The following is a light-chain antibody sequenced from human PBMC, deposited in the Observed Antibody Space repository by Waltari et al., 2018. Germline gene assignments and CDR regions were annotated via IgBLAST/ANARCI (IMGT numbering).Light chain of an antibody. Sequence: QSVLTQPPSASGTPGQRVTISCSGSSSNIGSNPVTWYQQLPGAAPKLLVYSNKQRPSGVPDRFSGSKSGTSASLAISGLQSEDEADYYCAAWDDSLNGVVFGGGTKLTVL. CDR1: SSNIGSNP. V-gene: IGLV1-44*01. J-gene: IGLJ2*01. CDR2: SNK. CDR3: AAWDDSLNGVV.